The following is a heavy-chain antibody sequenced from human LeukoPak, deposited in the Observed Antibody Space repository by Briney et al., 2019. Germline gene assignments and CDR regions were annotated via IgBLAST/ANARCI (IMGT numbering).Heavy chain of an antibody. CDR3: ARDLPGIAAAGLLNWFDP. D-gene: IGHD6-13*01. J-gene: IGHJ5*02. CDR2: ISSSTTYI. Sequence: GGSLRLSCAASGFTFNRYTMNWVRQAPGKGLEWVSSISSSTTYIYYADSVKGRFTISRNNAKNSLSLQMNSLRAEDTAVYYCARDLPGIAAAGLLNWFDPWGQGTLVTVSS. CDR1: GFTFNRYT. V-gene: IGHV3-21*01.